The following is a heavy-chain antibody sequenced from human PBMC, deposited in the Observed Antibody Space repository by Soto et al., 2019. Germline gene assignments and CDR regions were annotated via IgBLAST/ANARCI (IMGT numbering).Heavy chain of an antibody. CDR1: GGSFSSYS. J-gene: IGHJ6*02. V-gene: IGHV4-4*07. CDR3: ARLSFAYGMDV. Sequence: PSETLSLTCTVSGGSFSSYSWSWFRQPAGKGLEWIGRIYTSGSTNYNPSLKSRVTMSVDTSKNQFSLKLSSVTAADTAVYYCARLSFAYGMDVWGQGTTVTVSS. D-gene: IGHD3-16*01. CDR2: IYTSGST.